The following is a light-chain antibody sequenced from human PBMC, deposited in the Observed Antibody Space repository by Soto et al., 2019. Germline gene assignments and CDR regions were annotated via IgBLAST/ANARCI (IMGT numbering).Light chain of an antibody. V-gene: IGKV1-16*01. Sequence: DIQMTQSPSSLSASVGDRVTVTCRASQEISNHLAWFQQKPGKPPKSLIYDASSLQSGVPSRFSGSGSGTDFTLTIRSLQPEDFATYYCQQYHNYPVTFGGGTKMEIK. J-gene: IGKJ4*01. CDR2: DAS. CDR3: QQYHNYPVT. CDR1: QEISNH.